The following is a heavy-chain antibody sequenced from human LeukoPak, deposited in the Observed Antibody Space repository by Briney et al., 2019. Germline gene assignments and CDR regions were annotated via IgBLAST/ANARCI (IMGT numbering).Heavy chain of an antibody. CDR2: ICSRSAYT. Sequence: GSLRLSCAASGFTFSSYSRNWVRQAPGKGLEWVSSICSRSAYTYYSYSMKGVFTISRDTTNNLLYLLKNILAAGDTAVYYCARGGLNFDAFDIWGQGTMVTVSS. CDR3: ARGGLNFDAFDI. CDR1: GFTFSSYS. J-gene: IGHJ3*02. D-gene: IGHD1-7*01. V-gene: IGHV3-21*01.